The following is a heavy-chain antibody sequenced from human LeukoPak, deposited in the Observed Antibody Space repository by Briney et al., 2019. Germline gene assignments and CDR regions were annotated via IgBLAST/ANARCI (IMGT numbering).Heavy chain of an antibody. Sequence: SETLSLTCAVYGGSFSGYYWSWIRQPPGKGLEWIGEINHSGSPNYNPSLKSRVTISVDTSENQFSLKLSSVTAADAAVYYCARVATRATVGYWGQGTLVTVSS. J-gene: IGHJ4*02. D-gene: IGHD4-11*01. V-gene: IGHV4-34*01. CDR3: ARVATRATVGY. CDR2: INHSGSP. CDR1: GGSFSGYY.